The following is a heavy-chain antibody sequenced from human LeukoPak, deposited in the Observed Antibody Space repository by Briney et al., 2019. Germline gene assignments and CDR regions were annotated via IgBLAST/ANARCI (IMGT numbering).Heavy chain of an antibody. D-gene: IGHD3-10*01. CDR2: ITPNTGGT. CDR1: GYTFTGYY. V-gene: IGHV1-2*02. J-gene: IGHJ4*02. CDR3: ATNTMVRGVITFFDY. Sequence: ASVKVSCKASGYTFTGYYIHWVRQAPGQGLEWMGWITPNTGGTNYAQKLQGRVTMTTDTSTSTAYMELRSLRSDDTAVYYCATNTMVRGVITFFDYWGQGTLVTVSS.